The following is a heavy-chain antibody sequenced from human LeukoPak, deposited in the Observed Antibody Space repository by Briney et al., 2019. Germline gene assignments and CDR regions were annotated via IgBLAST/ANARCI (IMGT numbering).Heavy chain of an antibody. D-gene: IGHD1-1*01. V-gene: IGHV4-4*02. Sequence: SGTLSLTCAVSGGSIRSTNWWSWVRQPPGEGLEWIGEIYHSGSTNYNPSLKSRVTISVDKSKNQFSLKLSSVTAADTAVYYCARGSATLWNGAKYYYYMDVWGKGTTVTVSS. CDR2: IYHSGST. CDR3: ARGSATLWNGAKYYYYMDV. J-gene: IGHJ6*03. CDR1: GGSIRSTNW.